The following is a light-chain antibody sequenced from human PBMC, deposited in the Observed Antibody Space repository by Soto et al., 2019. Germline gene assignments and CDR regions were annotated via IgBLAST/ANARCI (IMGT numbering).Light chain of an antibody. CDR2: GAS. CDR1: QSVSSR. Sequence: EIMITQSPPTLSVSPGERATLSCRASQSVSSRLAWYRHKPGEAPRLLIYGASTRATGTPARFSDSGSGTELTLTVSSLQSADFAFYDCQRYKSWPPNTFGQGARLENK. V-gene: IGKV3-15*01. CDR3: QRYKSWPPNT. J-gene: IGKJ5*01.